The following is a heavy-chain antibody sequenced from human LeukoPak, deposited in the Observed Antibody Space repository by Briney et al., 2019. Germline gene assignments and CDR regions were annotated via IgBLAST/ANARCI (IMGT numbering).Heavy chain of an antibody. Sequence: GGSLRLSCAASGFTFSSYAMSWVRQAPGKGLEWVSAISGSGGSTYYADSVKGRFTISRDNSKNTLYLQMNSLRAEDTAVYYCARGIYSSWPSYYYYMDVWGKGTTVTVSS. D-gene: IGHD6-6*01. J-gene: IGHJ6*03. CDR2: ISGSGGST. CDR1: GFTFSSYA. CDR3: ARGIYSSWPSYYYYMDV. V-gene: IGHV3-23*01.